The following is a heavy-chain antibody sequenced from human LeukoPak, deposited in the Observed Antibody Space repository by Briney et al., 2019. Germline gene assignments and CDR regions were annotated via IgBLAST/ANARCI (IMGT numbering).Heavy chain of an antibody. J-gene: IGHJ4*02. Sequence: PGGSLRLSCAASGFTVSSNYMSWVRQAPGKGLEWVSAISASGGSTYYADSVKGRFTISRDNSKNTLYLQMNSLRAEDTAVYYCAKRGGMYPAHYFDYWGQGTLVTVSS. V-gene: IGHV3-23*01. D-gene: IGHD6-13*01. CDR1: GFTVSSNY. CDR2: ISASGGST. CDR3: AKRGGMYPAHYFDY.